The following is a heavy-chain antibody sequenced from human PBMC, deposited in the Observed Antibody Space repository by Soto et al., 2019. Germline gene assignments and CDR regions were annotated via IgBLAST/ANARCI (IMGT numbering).Heavy chain of an antibody. CDR3: ARECYYDSSGSNDAFDI. CDR1: GYTFTNYY. CDR2: INPSGGGT. V-gene: IGHV1-46*01. Sequence: ASVKVSCKASGYTFTNYYMHWVRQAPGQGLEWMGIINPSGGGTTYPQKFQGRVTMIRDTSTSTVYMELSSLTSEDTAVYYCARECYYDSSGSNDAFDIWGQGTMVTVSS. J-gene: IGHJ3*02. D-gene: IGHD3-22*01.